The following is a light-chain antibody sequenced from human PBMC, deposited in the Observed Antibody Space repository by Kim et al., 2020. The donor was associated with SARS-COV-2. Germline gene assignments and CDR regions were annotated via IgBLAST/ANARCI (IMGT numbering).Light chain of an antibody. J-gene: IGLJ1*01. V-gene: IGLV3-21*04. Sequence: SYELTQPPAVSVAPGKTATITCEGNNIGSKSVHWYRQKPGQAPVVVIYYDSDRPSGIPARFSGSNSRSTATLTISRVEAGDEADYYCQVWDYSRDHHYVFGAGTKVTVL. CDR1: NIGSKS. CDR3: QVWDYSRDHHYV. CDR2: YDS.